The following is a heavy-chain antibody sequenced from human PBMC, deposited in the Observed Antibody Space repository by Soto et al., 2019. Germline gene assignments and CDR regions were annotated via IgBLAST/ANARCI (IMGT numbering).Heavy chain of an antibody. V-gene: IGHV3-23*01. CDR3: AARGSGGPCRGCYFDY. CDR1: GFTFSSYA. D-gene: IGHD2-15*01. Sequence: EVQLLESGGGLVQPGGSLRLSCAASGFTFSSYAMNWVRQAPRKGLEWVSTISNSGGDTHYADSVKGRFTISRDNSKNTPYLQMTSLRAEGTALYYGAARGSGGPCRGCYFDYWGQGSLVTVSS. J-gene: IGHJ4*02. CDR2: ISNSGGDT.